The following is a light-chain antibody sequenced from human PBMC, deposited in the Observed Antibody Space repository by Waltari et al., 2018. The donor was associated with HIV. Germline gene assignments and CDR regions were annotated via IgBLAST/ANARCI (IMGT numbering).Light chain of an antibody. J-gene: IGLJ2*01. Sequence: QSALTQPPSASGSPGQSVTFPCTGTSRDVGAHHFVSWYQQHPGQAPKLIIYGVKQRPSGVPDRFSGSKSGNTASLTVSGLQADDEADYYCSSYAGPNHLLFGGGTRLTVL. CDR3: SSYAGPNHLL. V-gene: IGLV2-8*01. CDR2: GVK. CDR1: SRDVGAHHF.